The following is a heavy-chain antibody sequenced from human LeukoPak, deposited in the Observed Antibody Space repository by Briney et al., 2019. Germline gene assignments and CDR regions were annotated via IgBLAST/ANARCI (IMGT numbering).Heavy chain of an antibody. J-gene: IGHJ4*02. CDR2: ISGSGGTI. V-gene: IGHV3-23*01. D-gene: IGHD5-18*01. Sequence: GGSLRLSCAASGFTFNNYAMSWVRQAPGKGLEWVSAISGSGGTIYYADSVKGRFTISRDNAKNSLYLQMNSLRAEDTAVYYCARDRGKQLEYFDYWGQGTLVTVSS. CDR3: ARDRGKQLEYFDY. CDR1: GFTFNNYA.